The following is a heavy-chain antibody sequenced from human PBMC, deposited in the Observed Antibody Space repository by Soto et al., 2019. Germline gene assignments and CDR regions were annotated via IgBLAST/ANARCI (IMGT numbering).Heavy chain of an antibody. Sequence: QVQLVQSGAEVKKPGSSVKVSCKASGGTFSSYAISWVRQAPGQGLEWMGGIIPLLGTANYAQKFQGRVTITADKSTSTDYMELSILRSEDTAVYYCARERGEIIVVVPAAPKWCAPWGQGTLVTVSA. CDR3: ARERGEIIVVVPAAPKWCAP. J-gene: IGHJ5*02. V-gene: IGHV1-69*06. CDR2: IIPLLGTA. D-gene: IGHD2-2*01. CDR1: GGTFSSYA.